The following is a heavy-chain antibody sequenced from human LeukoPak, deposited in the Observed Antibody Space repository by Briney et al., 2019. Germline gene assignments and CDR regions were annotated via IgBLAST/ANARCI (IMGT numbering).Heavy chain of an antibody. CDR2: ISSSSSYI. CDR1: GFTFSSYS. V-gene: IGHV3-21*01. Sequence: GGALRLSCAASGFTFSSYSINWVRQAPGKGLEWVSSISSSSSYIYYADSVKGRFTISRDNAKNPLYLQMNSLRAEDTAVYYCARDYQMFGEFDYWGQGTLVSVPS. CDR3: ARDYQMFGEFDY. D-gene: IGHD3-10*02. J-gene: IGHJ4*02.